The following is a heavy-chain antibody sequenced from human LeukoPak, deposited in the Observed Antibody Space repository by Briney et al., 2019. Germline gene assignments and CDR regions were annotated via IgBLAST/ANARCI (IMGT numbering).Heavy chain of an antibody. CDR2: INPNRGGT. Sequence: ASVKVSCKASGYTFTGYYMHWVRQAPGQGLEWMGWINPNRGGTNYAQKFQGRVTMTRDTSISTAYMELSRLRSDDTAVYYCARGYCGGDCDDAFDIWGQGTMVTVSS. D-gene: IGHD2-21*02. J-gene: IGHJ3*02. CDR3: ARGYCGGDCDDAFDI. CDR1: GYTFTGYY. V-gene: IGHV1-2*02.